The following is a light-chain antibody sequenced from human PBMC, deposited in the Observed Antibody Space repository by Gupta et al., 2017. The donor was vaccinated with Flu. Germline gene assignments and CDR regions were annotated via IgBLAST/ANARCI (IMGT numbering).Light chain of an antibody. Sequence: SALTQPSPASGSPGQSVTISCTGTSSDVGGYNSVSWYQQHPGKAPKLIIYEVTERPSGVSNRFSGSKSGNTASLTISGLQAEDEADYYCSSYRGSSTWVFGGGTKLTVL. CDR1: SSDVGGYNS. V-gene: IGLV2-8*01. CDR3: SSYRGSSTWV. J-gene: IGLJ3*02. CDR2: EVT.